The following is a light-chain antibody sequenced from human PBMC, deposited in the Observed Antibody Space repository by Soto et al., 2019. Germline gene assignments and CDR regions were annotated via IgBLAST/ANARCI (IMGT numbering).Light chain of an antibody. CDR2: GAS. CDR3: QQYNNWPPFT. CDR1: QSVSRN. V-gene: IGKV3-15*01. Sequence: EIVMTQSPATLSVSPGDRATLSCRASQSVSRNLAWYQQKPGQAPRLLIYGASARATGIPARFSGSRSGTEFTLTISSLQSEDFAVYYCQQYNNWPPFTFGQGTKLEI. J-gene: IGKJ2*01.